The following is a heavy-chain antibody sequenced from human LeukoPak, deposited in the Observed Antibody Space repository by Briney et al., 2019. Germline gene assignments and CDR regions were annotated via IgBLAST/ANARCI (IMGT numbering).Heavy chain of an antibody. CDR3: ALRLWSGGGDAFDI. CDR1: GGSISSYY. Sequence: SETLSLTCTVSGGSISSYYWSWIRQPAGKGLEWIGRIYTSGSTNYNPSLKSRVTMSVDTSKNQFSLKLSSVTAADTAVYYCALRLWSGGGDAFDIWGQGTMVTVSS. J-gene: IGHJ3*02. V-gene: IGHV4-4*07. D-gene: IGHD2-15*01. CDR2: IYTSGST.